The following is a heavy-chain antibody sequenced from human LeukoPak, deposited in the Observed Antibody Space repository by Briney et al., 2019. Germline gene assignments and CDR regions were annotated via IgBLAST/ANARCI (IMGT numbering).Heavy chain of an antibody. J-gene: IGHJ4*02. Sequence: GGSLRPSCAASGFTFNSFEMNWVRQTPGKGLEWVSYISSSGSTIYYADSVKGRFTISRDNAKNSLYLQMNSLRAEDTAVYYCARDAKCRYWGQGTLVTVSS. CDR3: ARDAKCRY. V-gene: IGHV3-48*03. CDR1: GFTFNSFE. D-gene: IGHD2-15*01. CDR2: ISSSGSTI.